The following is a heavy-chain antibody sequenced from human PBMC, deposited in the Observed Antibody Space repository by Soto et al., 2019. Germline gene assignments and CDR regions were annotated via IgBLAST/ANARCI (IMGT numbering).Heavy chain of an antibody. J-gene: IGHJ4*02. CDR3: ASGASRWYPYGFDS. CDR1: EGTFNSYA. Sequence: QAQVVQSGAEVRKPGSSVKLSCKASEGTFNSYAIAWVRQAPGQGLEWMGGIIPYYNTLNYAQKCQDRVTITADDSTNTVYMELSSLRSDDTAVYFCASGASRWYPYGFDSWAQGTLVTVSS. D-gene: IGHD6-13*01. CDR2: IIPYYNTL. V-gene: IGHV1-69*01.